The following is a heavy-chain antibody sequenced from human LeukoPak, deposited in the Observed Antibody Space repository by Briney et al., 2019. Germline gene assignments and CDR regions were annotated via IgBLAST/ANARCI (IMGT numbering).Heavy chain of an antibody. D-gene: IGHD3-10*01. CDR2: ISSSGSTI. V-gene: IGHV3-11*01. CDR3: ARDFRVVRGVIITDNWFDP. J-gene: IGHJ5*02. CDR1: GFTLSDYY. Sequence: GGSLRLSCAASGFTLSDYYMSWIRQAPGKGLEWVSYISSSGSTIYYADSVKGRFTISRDNAKNSLYLQMNSLRAEDTAVYYCARDFRVVRGVIITDNWFDPWGQGTLVTVSS.